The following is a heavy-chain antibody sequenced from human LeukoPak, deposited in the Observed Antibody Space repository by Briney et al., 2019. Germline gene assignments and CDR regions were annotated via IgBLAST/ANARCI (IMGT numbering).Heavy chain of an antibody. CDR3: AREVVIYFDY. V-gene: IGHV3-7*01. Sequence: GESLRLSCAASGFTFTTYWMSWVRQAPGKGLEWVANIKQDGSEKYYVDSVKGRFTISRDNAKNSLYLQMNSLRAEDTAVYYCAREVVIYFDYWGQGTLVTVSS. CDR2: IKQDGSEK. J-gene: IGHJ4*02. D-gene: IGHD3-22*01. CDR1: GFTFTTYW.